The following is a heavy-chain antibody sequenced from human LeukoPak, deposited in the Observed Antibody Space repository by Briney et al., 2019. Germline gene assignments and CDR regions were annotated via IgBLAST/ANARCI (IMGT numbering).Heavy chain of an antibody. D-gene: IGHD7-27*01. CDR3: ARWGDV. Sequence: PGGPLRLSCEASGITLSSHGVHRVRQAPGKGLEWVSYISSSGSTIYYADSVKGRFIISRGNAKNSLYLQMNSLRAEDTAVYYCARWGDVWGKGTTVTISS. J-gene: IGHJ6*04. V-gene: IGHV3-48*03. CDR2: ISSSGSTI. CDR1: GITLSSHG.